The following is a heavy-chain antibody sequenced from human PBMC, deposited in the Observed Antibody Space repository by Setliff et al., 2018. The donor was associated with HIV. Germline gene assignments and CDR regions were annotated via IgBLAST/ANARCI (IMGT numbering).Heavy chain of an antibody. J-gene: IGHJ4*02. CDR2: IYYNGNT. V-gene: IGHV4-59*01. D-gene: IGHD4-17*01. CDR3: AREIYGGNSRPFDY. Sequence: SETLSLTCTVSNVSINSYYWSWIRQPPGKGLEWIGYIYYNGNTNYNPSLKSRVTISVDTSKNQLSLKLSSVTAADTAVYYCAREIYGGNSRPFDYWGQGTLVTVSS. CDR1: NVSINSYY.